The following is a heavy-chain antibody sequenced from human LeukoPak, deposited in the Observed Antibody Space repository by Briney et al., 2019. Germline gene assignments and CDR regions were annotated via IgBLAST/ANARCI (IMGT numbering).Heavy chain of an antibody. J-gene: IGHJ4*02. V-gene: IGHV3-21*01. Sequence: PGGSLRLSCAASGFTFSSYSMNWVRQAPGKGLEWVSSISSSSYIYYADSVKGRFTISRDNAKNSLYLQMNSLRVDDTALYYCAKKRPGEVAAPPDYWGQGTLVTVSS. CDR2: ISSSSYI. D-gene: IGHD6-13*01. CDR3: AKKRPGEVAAPPDY. CDR1: GFTFSSYS.